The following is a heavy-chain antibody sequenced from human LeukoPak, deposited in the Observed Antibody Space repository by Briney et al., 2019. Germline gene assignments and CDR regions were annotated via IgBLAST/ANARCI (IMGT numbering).Heavy chain of an antibody. CDR1: GFTVSRNY. V-gene: IGHV3-53*04. CDR3: ARWRPIDAFDI. J-gene: IGHJ3*02. D-gene: IGHD3-3*01. CDR2: LSSTGNT. Sequence: GGSLRLSCAASGFTVSRNYMNWVRQAPGKGLEWVSLLSSTGNTSYADSVKGRFTISRHNSKNTLYLQVNSLRPEDTAMYYCARWRPIDAFDIWGQGTTVIVSS.